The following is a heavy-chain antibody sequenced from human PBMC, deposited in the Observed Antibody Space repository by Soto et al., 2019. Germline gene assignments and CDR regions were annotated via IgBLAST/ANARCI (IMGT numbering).Heavy chain of an antibody. J-gene: IGHJ6*02. CDR2: INAYNVYNGNT. D-gene: IGHD2-15*01. V-gene: IGHV1-18*01. CDR1: GYTFTSFG. CDR3: ARARIFYGLDV. Sequence: QVQLVQSGAEVKKPGASVKVSCKASGYTFTSFGISWVRQAPGQGLEWMGWINAYNVYNGNTNYAQKLQGRVTMTTDTSTSTAYMELRSLRSDDTAVYYCARARIFYGLDVWGQGTTVTVSS.